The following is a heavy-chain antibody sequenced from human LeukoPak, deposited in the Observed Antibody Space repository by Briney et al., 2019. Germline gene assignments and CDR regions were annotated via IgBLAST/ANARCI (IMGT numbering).Heavy chain of an antibody. D-gene: IGHD6-13*01. CDR3: ARLNAYSSSWHYFDS. J-gene: IGHJ4*02. CDR2: LYYSGTT. Sequence: SETLSLTCTVSGGSISSSSYFWGWIRKPPGRGLELIGTLYYSGTTSYDPSLQSRVTISVDTSKNQFSLKLSSVTAADTSIYYCARLNAYSSSWHYFDSWGQGTLVTVSS. CDR1: GGSISSSSYF. V-gene: IGHV4-39*01.